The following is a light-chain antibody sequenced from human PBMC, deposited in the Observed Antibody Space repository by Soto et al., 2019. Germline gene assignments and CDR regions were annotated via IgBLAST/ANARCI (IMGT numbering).Light chain of an antibody. CDR3: QQANSSPLT. CDR1: QGLSSW. CDR2: AAS. V-gene: IGKV1-12*01. J-gene: IGKJ4*01. Sequence: DIQMTQSPSSVSASVGDRVTITCRASQGLSSWLAWYQQKPGQAPKLLIYAASRLQGGVPSRFSGRGSGTDFTLTISSLQPEEFATYYWQQANSSPLTFGGGTKVEIK.